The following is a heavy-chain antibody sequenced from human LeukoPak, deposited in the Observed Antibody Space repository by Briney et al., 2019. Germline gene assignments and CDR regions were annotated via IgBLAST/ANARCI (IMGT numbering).Heavy chain of an antibody. D-gene: IGHD6-6*01. V-gene: IGHV1-18*01. CDR3: ARERLAARVVDY. CDR1: GYTFTSYG. CDR2: ISAYNGNT. J-gene: IGHJ4*02. Sequence: ASVKVSCKASGYTFTSYGISWVRQARGQGLEWMGWISAYNGNTNYAQKLQGRVTMTTDTSTSTAYMELRSLRSDDTAVYYCARERLAARVVDYWGQGTLVTVSS.